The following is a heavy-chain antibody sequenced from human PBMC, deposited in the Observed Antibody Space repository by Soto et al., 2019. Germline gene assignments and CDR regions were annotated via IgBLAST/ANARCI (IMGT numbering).Heavy chain of an antibody. CDR3: AADKPGLYYYYGMDV. CDR1: GFTFTSSA. CDR2: IVVGSGNT. V-gene: IGHV1-58*01. Sequence: SVKVSCKASGFTFTSSAVQWVRQARGQRLEWIGWIVVGSGNTNYAQKFQERVTITRDMSTSTAYMELSSLRSEDTAVYYCAADKPGLYYYYGMDVWGQGTTVTVS. J-gene: IGHJ6*02. D-gene: IGHD7-27*01.